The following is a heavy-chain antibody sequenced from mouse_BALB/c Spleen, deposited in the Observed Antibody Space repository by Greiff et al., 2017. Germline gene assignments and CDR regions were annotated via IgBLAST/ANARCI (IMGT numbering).Heavy chain of an antibody. V-gene: IGHV1-77*01. CDR2: IYPGSGST. J-gene: IGHJ4*01. CDR1: GYTFTDYV. D-gene: IGHD2-4*01. CDR3: ARGEITAGPMDY. Sequence: QVQLKQSGPELVKPGASVKMSCKASGYTFTDYVISWVKQRTGQGLEWIAEIYPGSGSTYYNEKFKGKATLTADKSSNTAYMQLSSLTSEDSAVYFCARGEITAGPMDYWGQGTSATVSS.